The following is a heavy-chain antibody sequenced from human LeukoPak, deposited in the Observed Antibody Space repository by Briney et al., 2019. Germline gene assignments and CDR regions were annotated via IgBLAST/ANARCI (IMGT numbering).Heavy chain of an antibody. V-gene: IGHV1-2*02. CDR3: ARVKEDAFDI. Sequence: ASVKVSCKSPVYTFTGYYMHWVRQAPGQGLEWMGWINPNSGGTNYAQKFQGRVTMTRDTSISTAYMELSRLRSDDTAVYYCARVKEDAFDIWGQGTMVTVSS. CDR2: INPNSGGT. J-gene: IGHJ3*02. CDR1: VYTFTGYY.